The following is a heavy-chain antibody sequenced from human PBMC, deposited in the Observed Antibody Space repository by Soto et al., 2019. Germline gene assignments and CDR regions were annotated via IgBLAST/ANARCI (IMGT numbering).Heavy chain of an antibody. CDR2: IYYSGST. V-gene: IGHV4-39*01. J-gene: IGHJ5*02. Sequence: SETLSLTCTVSGGSISSSSYYWGWIRQPPGKGLEWIATIYYSGSTYYNPSLKSRVTISVDTSKNQFSLKLSSVTAADTAVYYCACPLYYYCWGSDPWFDPWGQGTLVTVSS. D-gene: IGHD3-10*01. CDR1: GGSISSSSYY. CDR3: ACPLYYYCWGSDPWFDP.